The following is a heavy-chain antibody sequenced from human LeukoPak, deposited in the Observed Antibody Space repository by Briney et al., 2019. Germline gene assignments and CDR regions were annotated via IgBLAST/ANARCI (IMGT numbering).Heavy chain of an antibody. Sequence: GGSLRLSCAGSGFTFNNYAMSWVRRAPRKGLEWVSTIMIGGDGKHYADSVKGRFTISRDNSKNTLYLQMNSLRAEDTAVYYCARDLSSSSGYWGQGTLVTVSS. CDR3: ARDLSSSSGY. V-gene: IGHV3-23*01. J-gene: IGHJ4*02. CDR1: GFTFNNYA. CDR2: IMIGGDGK. D-gene: IGHD6-6*01.